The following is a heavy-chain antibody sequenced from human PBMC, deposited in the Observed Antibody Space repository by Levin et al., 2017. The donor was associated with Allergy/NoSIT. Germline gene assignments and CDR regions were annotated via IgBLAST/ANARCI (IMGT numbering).Heavy chain of an antibody. Sequence: ASVKVSCKASGYTFKNYGISWVRQAPGQGLEWMGWISTHNGNTNYAQSFQGRVTMTTDTSTSTADMELRSLISDDTAVYYCARFVVTPVSYFYMDVWGKWTTVTVSS. V-gene: IGHV1-18*01. D-gene: IGHD2-2*01. CDR3: ARFVVTPVSYFYMDV. CDR2: ISTHNGNT. CDR1: GYTFKNYG. J-gene: IGHJ6*03.